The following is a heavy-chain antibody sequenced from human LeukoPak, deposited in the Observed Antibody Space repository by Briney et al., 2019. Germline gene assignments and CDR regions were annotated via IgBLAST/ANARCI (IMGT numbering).Heavy chain of an antibody. CDR3: ARAGGAALPGYYYYMDV. V-gene: IGHV3-74*01. CDR1: GFTLSNYW. J-gene: IGHJ6*03. CDR2: INSDGSST. D-gene: IGHD4-23*01. Sequence: GGSLRLSCAASGFTLSNYWMHWVRQAPGKGLVWVSRINSDGSSTSYADSVKGRFTISRDNAKNTLYLQMNSLRAEDTAVYYCARAGGAALPGYYYYMDVWGKGTTVTVSS.